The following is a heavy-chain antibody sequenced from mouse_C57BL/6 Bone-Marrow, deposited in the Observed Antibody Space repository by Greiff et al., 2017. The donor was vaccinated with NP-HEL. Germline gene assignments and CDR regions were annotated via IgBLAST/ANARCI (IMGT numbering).Heavy chain of an antibody. D-gene: IGHD2-10*01. V-gene: IGHV1-85*01. CDR3: ATGAYIAKGRAMDY. CDR2: IYPRDGST. J-gene: IGHJ4*01. CDR1: GYTFTSYD. Sequence: QVQLQQSGPELVKPGASVKLSCKASGYTFTSYDINWVKQRPGQGLEWIGWIYPRDGSTKYNEKFKGKATLTVDTSSSTAYMELHSLTSEDSAVYFCATGAYIAKGRAMDYWGQGTSVTVSS.